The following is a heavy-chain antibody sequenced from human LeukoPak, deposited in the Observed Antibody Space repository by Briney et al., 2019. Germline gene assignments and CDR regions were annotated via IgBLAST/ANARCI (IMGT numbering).Heavy chain of an antibody. Sequence: GGSVRLCCAASGFTFDDYAMHWVRQAPGKGLKWVSGISWNSGSIGYADSVKGRFTISRDNAKNSLYLQMNSLRAEDTALYYCAIADGYNSGGNFDYWGQGILVTVSS. V-gene: IGHV3-9*01. CDR3: AIADGYNSGGNFDY. J-gene: IGHJ4*02. D-gene: IGHD5-24*01. CDR1: GFTFDDYA. CDR2: ISWNSGSI.